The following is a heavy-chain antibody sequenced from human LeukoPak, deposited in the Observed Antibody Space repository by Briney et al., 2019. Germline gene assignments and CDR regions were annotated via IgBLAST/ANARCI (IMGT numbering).Heavy chain of an antibody. Sequence: GESLRLSCAASGSTFSSYAMHWVRQAPGKGLEYVSAISSNGGSTYYANSVKGRFTISRDNSKNTLYLQMGSLRAEDMAVYYCARSYYMDVWGKGTTVTVSS. CDR1: GSTFSSYA. V-gene: IGHV3-64*01. CDR3: ARSYYMDV. J-gene: IGHJ6*03. CDR2: ISSNGGST.